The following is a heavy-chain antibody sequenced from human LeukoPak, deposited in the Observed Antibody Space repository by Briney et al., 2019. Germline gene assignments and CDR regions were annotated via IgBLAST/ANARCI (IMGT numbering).Heavy chain of an antibody. Sequence: SETLSLTCIVSGGSISHYYWSWIRQPPGKGLEWSGDIHTSGSTNYNPSLKSRVTVSLDTSKNQFSLRLSSVTAADTAVYYCARLPARGWYLDYWGQGTLVTVSS. D-gene: IGHD6-19*01. CDR3: ARLPARGWYLDY. V-gene: IGHV4-4*09. CDR2: IHTSGST. CDR1: GGSISHYY. J-gene: IGHJ4*02.